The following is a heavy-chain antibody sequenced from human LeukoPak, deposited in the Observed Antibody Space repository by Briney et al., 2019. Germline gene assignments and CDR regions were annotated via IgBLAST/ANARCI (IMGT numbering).Heavy chain of an antibody. CDR1: GFTVSSNY. CDR3: ARYPVGAGLPDAFDI. J-gene: IGHJ3*02. V-gene: IGHV3-66*01. D-gene: IGHD1-26*01. Sequence: PGGSLKLSCAASGFTVSSNYMSWVRQAPGKGLEWVSVLYSGGDTYYADSVKGRFTISRDNSKNTLYLHMNSLRAEDTAVYYCARYPVGAGLPDAFDIWGQGTMVTVSS. CDR2: LYSGGDT.